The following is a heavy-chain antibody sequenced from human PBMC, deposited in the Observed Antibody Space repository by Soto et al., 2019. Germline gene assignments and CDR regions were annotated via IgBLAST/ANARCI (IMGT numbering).Heavy chain of an antibody. V-gene: IGHV3-30*18. CDR3: AKDLFYYYDSSGFPLGDY. CDR1: GFTFSSYG. D-gene: IGHD3-22*01. CDR2: ISYDGSNK. J-gene: IGHJ4*02. Sequence: GSLRLSCAASGFTFSSYGMHWVRQAPGKGLEWVAVISYDGSNKYYADSVKGRFTISRDNSKNTLYLQMNSLRAEDTAVYYCAKDLFYYYDSSGFPLGDYWGQGTLVTVSS.